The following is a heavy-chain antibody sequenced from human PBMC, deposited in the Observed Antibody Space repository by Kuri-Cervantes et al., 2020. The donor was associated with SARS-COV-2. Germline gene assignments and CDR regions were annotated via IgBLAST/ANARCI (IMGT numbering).Heavy chain of an antibody. J-gene: IGHJ5*02. CDR1: GYSFTTYW. V-gene: IGHV5-51*01. CDR3: AISPSSSSFWFDP. D-gene: IGHD6-6*01. CDR2: IYPGDSDT. Sequence: GGSLRLSCKGSGYSFTTYWIGWVRQKPGKGLEWMGIIYPGDSDTRYSPSFQGQVIISADKSISTAYLQWRGLEASDTAMYYCAISPSSSSFWFDPWGQGTLVTVSS.